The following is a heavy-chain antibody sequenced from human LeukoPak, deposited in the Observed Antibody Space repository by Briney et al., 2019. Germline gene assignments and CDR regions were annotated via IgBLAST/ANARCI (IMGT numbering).Heavy chain of an antibody. CDR3: ARGYGGYYYYMDV. D-gene: IGHD4-17*01. J-gene: IGHJ6*03. Sequence: SETLSLTCTVSGGSISSGSYYWSWIRQPPGKGLEWIGYIYHSGSTYYNPSLKSRVTISVDRSKNQFSLKLSSVTAADTAVYYCARGYGGYYYYMDVWGKGTTVTVSS. V-gene: IGHV4-30-2*01. CDR1: GGSISSGSYY. CDR2: IYHSGST.